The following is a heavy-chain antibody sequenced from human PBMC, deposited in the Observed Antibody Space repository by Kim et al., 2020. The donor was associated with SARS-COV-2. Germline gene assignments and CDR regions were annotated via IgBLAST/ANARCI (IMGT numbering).Heavy chain of an antibody. J-gene: IGHJ3*02. CDR2: DT. D-gene: IGHD1-26*01. Sequence: DTNYSDSVKCRFTISRENAKGALFLQMNSLGGGDTAVYYCARGDSDGAFDIWGQGTTVIVTS. V-gene: IGHV3-13*01. CDR3: ARGDSDGAFDI.